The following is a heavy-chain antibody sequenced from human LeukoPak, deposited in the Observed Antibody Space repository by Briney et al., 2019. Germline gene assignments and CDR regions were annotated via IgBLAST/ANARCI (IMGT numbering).Heavy chain of an antibody. CDR1: GGSISSSSYY. Sequence: SETLSLTCTVSGGSISSSSYYWGWIRQPPGKGLEWIGSIYYSGSTYYNPSLKSRVTISVDTSKNQFSLKLSSVTAADTAVYYCARDGDGKGPYYYYMDVWGRGTTVTVSS. V-gene: IGHV4-39*07. D-gene: IGHD3-10*01. CDR3: ARDGDGKGPYYYYMDV. J-gene: IGHJ6*03. CDR2: IYYSGST.